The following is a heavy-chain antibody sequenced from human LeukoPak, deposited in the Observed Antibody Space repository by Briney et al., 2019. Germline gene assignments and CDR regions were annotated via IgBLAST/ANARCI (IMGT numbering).Heavy chain of an antibody. V-gene: IGHV3-23*01. CDR1: GFTFSSYA. Sequence: GGSLRLSCAASGFTFSSYAMSWVRQAPGKGLEWVSAISGSGGSAYYADSVKGRFTISRDNSKNTLYLQMNSLRAEDTAVYYCAKDRQLWSRYYYYGMDVWGQGTTVTVSS. J-gene: IGHJ6*02. CDR2: ISGSGGSA. CDR3: AKDRQLWSRYYYYGMDV. D-gene: IGHD5-18*01.